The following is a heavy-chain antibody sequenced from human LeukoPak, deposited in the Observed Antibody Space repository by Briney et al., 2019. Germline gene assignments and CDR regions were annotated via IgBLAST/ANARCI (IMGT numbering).Heavy chain of an antibody. CDR1: GGSISSSSYF. Sequence: SETLSLTCTVSGGSISSSSYFWGWIRQPPGKGLEWIGSIYYSGSTYYNPSLKSRVTISVDTSKNQFSLKLSSVTAADTAVYYCARLGYDYGWGSYRYLFDYWGQGTLVTVSS. J-gene: IGHJ4*02. D-gene: IGHD3-16*02. CDR3: ARLGYDYGWGSYRYLFDY. CDR2: IYYSGST. V-gene: IGHV4-39*01.